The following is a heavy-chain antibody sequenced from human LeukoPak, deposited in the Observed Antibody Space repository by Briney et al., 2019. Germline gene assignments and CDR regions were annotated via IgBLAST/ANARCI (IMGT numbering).Heavy chain of an antibody. Sequence: GGSLRLSCAASGFTFSSSTMNWVRRAPGKVLEWVSSISSSSSYIYYADSAKGPLTISRDNARNSLYLQMNRLRAEDTALYYCAGGKSYYLSSYMAVSGTATTVTVSS. D-gene: IGHD3-22*01. V-gene: IGHV3-21*01. CDR2: ISSSSSYI. CDR3: AGGKSYYLSSYMAV. CDR1: GFTFSSST. J-gene: IGHJ6*03.